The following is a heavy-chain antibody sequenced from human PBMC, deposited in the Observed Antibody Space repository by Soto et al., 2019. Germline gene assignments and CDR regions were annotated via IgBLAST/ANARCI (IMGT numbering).Heavy chain of an antibody. CDR2: ISSSSSTI. CDR3: ARGALLLWFGELFTGYGMDV. V-gene: IGHV3-48*02. CDR1: GFTFSSYS. J-gene: IGHJ6*02. Sequence: EVQLVESGGGLVQPGGSLRLSCAASGFTFSSYSMKWVRQAPGKGLEWVSYISSSSSTIYYADSVKGRFTISRDNAKNSLYLQMNSLRDEDTAVYYCARGALLLWFGELFTGYGMDVWGQGTTVTVSS. D-gene: IGHD3-10*01.